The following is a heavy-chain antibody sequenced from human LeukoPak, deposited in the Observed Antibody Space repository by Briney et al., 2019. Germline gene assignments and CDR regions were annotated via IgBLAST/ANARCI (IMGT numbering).Heavy chain of an antibody. CDR1: GYTFTGYY. D-gene: IGHD1/OR15-1a*01. J-gene: IGHJ6*02. CDR2: INPNSGGI. CDR3: ARDNNAVSDPLYGMDV. Sequence: ASVKVSCKASGYTFTGYYMHWVRQAPGQGLEWMGWINPNSGGINYAQKFQGWVTMTRDTSISTAYMELSRLRSDDTAVYYCARDNNAVSDPLYGMDVWGQGTTVTVSS. V-gene: IGHV1-2*04.